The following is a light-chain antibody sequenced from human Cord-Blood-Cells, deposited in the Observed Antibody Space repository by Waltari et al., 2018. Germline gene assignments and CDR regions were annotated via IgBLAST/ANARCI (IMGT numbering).Light chain of an antibody. Sequence: DIQLTQSPSFLSASVGDRVTITCRASQGISSYLAWYQQKPGKAPKLLIYAASTLQSGVPSRFSGSGSGTEFTLTISSQQPEDFATYYCQQLNSYPSLTFGQGTRLEIK. CDR1: QGISSY. J-gene: IGKJ5*01. V-gene: IGKV1-9*01. CDR3: QQLNSYPSLT. CDR2: AAS.